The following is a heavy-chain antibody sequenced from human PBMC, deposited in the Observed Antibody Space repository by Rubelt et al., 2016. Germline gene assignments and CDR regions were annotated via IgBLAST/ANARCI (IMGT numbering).Heavy chain of an antibody. V-gene: IGHV1-69*04. CDR1: GGTFSSYA. D-gene: IGHD6-6*01. Sequence: QVQLVQSGAEVKKPGSSVKVSCKASGGTFSSYAISWVRQAPGQGLEWMGRIIPILGIANYAQKFQGRVTITADKSTSTAYMALSRLRTEETAVYYGASALPYLFGIGARDYYYYYGMDVWGQGTTVTVSS. CDR3: ASALPYLFGIGARDYYYYYGMDV. CDR2: IIPILGIA. J-gene: IGHJ6*02.